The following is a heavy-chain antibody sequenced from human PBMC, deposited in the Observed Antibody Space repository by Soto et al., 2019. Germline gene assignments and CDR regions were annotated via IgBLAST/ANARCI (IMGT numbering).Heavy chain of an antibody. CDR2: IYDSASS. D-gene: IGHD4-17*01. CDR3: VRQGDYGDYWLLYFDL. Sequence: QLQLLESGPGLVKPSETLSLTCTVSGGSLSTGTYYWGWVRQPPGKGLEWIASIYDSASSFYNPSLKSRVTLSTDTSKNQFSLELTSVTASDTAVYYCVRQGDYGDYWLLYFDLWGRGTLVTVSS. V-gene: IGHV4-39*01. J-gene: IGHJ2*01. CDR1: GGSLSTGTYY.